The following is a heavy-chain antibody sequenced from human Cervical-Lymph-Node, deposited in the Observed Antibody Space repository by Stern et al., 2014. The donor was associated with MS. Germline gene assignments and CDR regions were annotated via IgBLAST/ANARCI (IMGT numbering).Heavy chain of an antibody. CDR2: INTNTGKP. J-gene: IGHJ4*02. Sequence: VQLVESGSELTKPGASVKVSCKASGYTFTSYAMNWVRQAPGQGLEWMGWINTNTGKPTYAQGFTGRVALSSDNSVSTAYLQISSLKSEDTAVYYCARDLEAALDDWGQGTLVTVSS. CDR1: GYTFTSYA. D-gene: IGHD6-6*01. V-gene: IGHV7-4-1*02. CDR3: ARDLEAALDD.